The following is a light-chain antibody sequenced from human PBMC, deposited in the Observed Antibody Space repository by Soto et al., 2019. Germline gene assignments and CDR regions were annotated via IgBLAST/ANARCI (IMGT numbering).Light chain of an antibody. Sequence: DIQMTQSPSSLSASVADRVTITCRASQSISSYLNWYQQKPGKAPKLLIYAASSLQSGVPSRFSGSGSGTDFTLTTSSLQPEDFATYYCQQSYSTPWAFGQGTKVEIK. J-gene: IGKJ1*01. CDR1: QSISSY. V-gene: IGKV1-39*01. CDR3: QQSYSTPWA. CDR2: AAS.